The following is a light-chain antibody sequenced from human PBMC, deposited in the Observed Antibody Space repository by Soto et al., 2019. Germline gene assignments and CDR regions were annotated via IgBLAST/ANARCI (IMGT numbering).Light chain of an antibody. CDR2: DAS. CDR3: QKYKSYLFT. Sequence: DIQMTQSPSTLSASVGDRVTITCRASQSISSWLAWYQQKPGKAPKLLIYDASSLESGVPSRFSGSGSGTDSSLTTMSQRPGDFGNLSLQKYKSYLFTFGPGTKV. CDR1: QSISSW. J-gene: IGKJ3*01. V-gene: IGKV1-5*01.